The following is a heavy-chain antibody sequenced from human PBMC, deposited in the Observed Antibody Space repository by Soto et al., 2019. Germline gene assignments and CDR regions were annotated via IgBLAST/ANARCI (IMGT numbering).Heavy chain of an antibody. J-gene: IGHJ4*02. CDR1: GYTFTSYY. D-gene: IGHD2-15*01. Sequence: ASVKVSCKASGYTFTSYYMHWVRQAPGQGLEWMGIINPSGSTSYAQKFQGRVTMTRDTSTSTVYMELSSLRSEDTAVYYCARVYCSDGSCYSIDYWGQGTLVTVSS. CDR2: INPSGST. V-gene: IGHV1-46*03. CDR3: ARVYCSDGSCYSIDY.